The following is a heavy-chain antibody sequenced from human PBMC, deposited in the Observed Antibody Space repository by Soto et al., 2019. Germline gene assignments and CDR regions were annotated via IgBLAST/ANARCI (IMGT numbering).Heavy chain of an antibody. CDR1: GGSISSSSYY. CDR3: ARPYILPAAMLPADYYYYMDV. CDR2: IYYSGST. D-gene: IGHD2-2*01. J-gene: IGHJ6*03. Sequence: QLQLQESGPGLVKPSETLSLTCTVSGGSISSSSYYWGWIRQPPGKGLEWIGSIYYSGSTYYNPSLKSRGTISVDTSKNQFSLKLSSVTAADTAVYYCARPYILPAAMLPADYYYYMDVWGKGTTVTVSS. V-gene: IGHV4-39*01.